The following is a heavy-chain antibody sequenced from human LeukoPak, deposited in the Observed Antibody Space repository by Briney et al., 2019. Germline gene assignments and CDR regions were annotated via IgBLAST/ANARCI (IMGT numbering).Heavy chain of an antibody. CDR1: GFAFSNYG. CDR3: AKDVLGGSGSHGSVDYYSGMDV. CDR2: ISYDGTNK. V-gene: IGHV3-30*18. D-gene: IGHD3-10*01. Sequence: GRSLRLSSAALGFAFSNYGMYWVRQAPAKGLEWVALISYDGTNKYHADSAKGRFTISRDDSRNTLYLQMSSLRAEDTAVYYCAKDVLGGSGSHGSVDYYSGMDVWGQGTTVTVSS. J-gene: IGHJ6*02.